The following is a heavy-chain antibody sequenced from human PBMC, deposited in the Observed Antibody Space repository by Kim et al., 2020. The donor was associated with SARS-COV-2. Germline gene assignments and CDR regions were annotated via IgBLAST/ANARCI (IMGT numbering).Heavy chain of an antibody. V-gene: IGHV3-73*01. Sequence: YADSVRGRFTISRDESKSTADLVMDSLRSEDTAVYYCASGPSGWIEFFEYWGQGILVTVSS. CDR3: ASGPSGWIEFFEY. D-gene: IGHD6-19*01. J-gene: IGHJ4*02.